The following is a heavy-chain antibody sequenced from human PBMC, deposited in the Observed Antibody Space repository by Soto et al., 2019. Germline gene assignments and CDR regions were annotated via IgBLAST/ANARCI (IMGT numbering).Heavy chain of an antibody. CDR2: INPNSGGT. CDR1: GYTFTGYY. V-gene: IGHV1-2*02. J-gene: IGHJ5*02. Sequence: ASVKVSCKASGYTFTGYYMHWVRQAPGQGLEWMGWINPNSGGTNYAQKFQGRVTMTRNTSISTAYMELSSLRSEDTAVYYCAREYYDYVWGSYRPSNWFDPWGQGTLVTVSS. D-gene: IGHD3-16*02. CDR3: AREYYDYVWGSYRPSNWFDP.